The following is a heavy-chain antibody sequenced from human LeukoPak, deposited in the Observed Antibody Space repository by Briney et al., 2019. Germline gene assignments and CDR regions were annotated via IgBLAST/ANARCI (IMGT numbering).Heavy chain of an antibody. CDR1: GFTFSSYA. D-gene: IGHD6-19*01. CDR2: IGSSGDT. V-gene: IGHV3-13*01. J-gene: IGHJ6*02. Sequence: PGGSLRLSCAASGFTFSSYAMSWVRQAPGKGLEWVSAIGSSGDTYYPGSVKGRFTISRENAKNSLYLQMNSLRAEDTAVYYCARAVAGNYYGMDVWGQGTTVTVSS. CDR3: ARAVAGNYYGMDV.